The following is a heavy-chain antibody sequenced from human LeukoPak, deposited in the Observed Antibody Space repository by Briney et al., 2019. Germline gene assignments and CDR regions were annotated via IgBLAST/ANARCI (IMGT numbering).Heavy chain of an antibody. J-gene: IGHJ4*02. CDR3: AKIPETDY. CDR2: ISYDGSNK. V-gene: IGHV3-30*18. Sequence: PGGSLRLSCAASGFTFSSYGMHWVRQAPGKGLEWVAVISYDGSNKYYADSVKGRFTISRDNSENTLYLQMNSLRAEDTAVYYCAKIPETDYWGQGTLVTVSS. D-gene: IGHD2-2*01. CDR1: GFTFSSYG.